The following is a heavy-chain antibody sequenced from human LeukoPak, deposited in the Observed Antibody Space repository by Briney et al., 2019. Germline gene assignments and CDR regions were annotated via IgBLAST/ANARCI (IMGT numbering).Heavy chain of an antibody. D-gene: IGHD2-21*02. Sequence: GGSLRLSCADSGFTFGSNWMSWVRQAPGKGLELVAHIKQDGSEKYYVDSVKDRFTISRDNARNSLYLQMNSLRVEATAVYYCARLILVGTANAFDIWGQGTMVTVSS. V-gene: IGHV3-7*05. CDR2: IKQDGSEK. CDR3: ARLILVGTANAFDI. J-gene: IGHJ3*02. CDR1: GFTFGSNW.